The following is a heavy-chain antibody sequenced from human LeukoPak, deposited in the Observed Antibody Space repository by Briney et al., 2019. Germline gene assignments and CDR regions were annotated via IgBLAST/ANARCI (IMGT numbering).Heavy chain of an antibody. D-gene: IGHD3-3*01. Sequence: ASVKVSCKASGYTFTSYDINWVRQATGQGLEWMGWMNPISGNTGYAQKFQGRVTMTRNTSISTAYMELSSLRSEDTAVYYCARGQKRSTYYDFWSGYYPPLYFDYWGQGTLVTVSS. V-gene: IGHV1-8*01. J-gene: IGHJ4*02. CDR2: MNPISGNT. CDR1: GYTFTSYD. CDR3: ARGQKRSTYYDFWSGYYPPLYFDY.